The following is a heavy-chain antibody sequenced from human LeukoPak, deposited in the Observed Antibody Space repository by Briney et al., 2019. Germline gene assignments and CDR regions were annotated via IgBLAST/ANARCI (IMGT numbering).Heavy chain of an antibody. CDR2: ISSSGSTI. Sequence: PGGSLRLSCAASGFTFSDYYMSWIRQAPGKGLEGVSYISSSGSTIYYADSVKGRFTISRDNAKNSLYLQMNSLRAEDTAVYYCARARNYYGSGSYTFDYWGQGTLVTVSS. J-gene: IGHJ4*02. CDR1: GFTFSDYY. V-gene: IGHV3-11*04. D-gene: IGHD3-10*01. CDR3: ARARNYYGSGSYTFDY.